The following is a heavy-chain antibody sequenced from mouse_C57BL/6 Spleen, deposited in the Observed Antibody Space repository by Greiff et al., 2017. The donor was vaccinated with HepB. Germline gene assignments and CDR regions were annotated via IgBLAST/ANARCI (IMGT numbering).Heavy chain of an antibody. Sequence: VQLQQSGPELVKPGASVKMSCKASGYTFTDYNMYWVKQSHGKSLEWLGYINPNNGGTSYNQKFKGKATLTVNKSSSTAYIELRSLTSEDSAVYYCAKMRGVTTSYFDYWGQGTTLTVSS. CDR1: GYTFTDYN. V-gene: IGHV1-22*01. CDR3: AKMRGVTTSYFDY. CDR2: INPNNGGT. J-gene: IGHJ2*01. D-gene: IGHD2-3*01.